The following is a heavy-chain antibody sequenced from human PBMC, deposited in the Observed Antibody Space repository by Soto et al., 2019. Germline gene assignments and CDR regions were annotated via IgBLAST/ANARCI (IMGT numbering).Heavy chain of an antibody. CDR3: ARLFSSGYDFHYYYGMDV. J-gene: IGHJ6*02. V-gene: IGHV4-39*01. CDR1: GGSISSSSYY. D-gene: IGHD5-12*01. Sequence: KSSETLSLTCTVSGGSISSSSYYWGWIRQPPGKGLEWIGSIYYSGSTYYNPSLKSRVTISVDTSKNQFSLKLSSVTAADTAVYYCARLFSSGYDFHYYYGMDVWGQGTTVTVSS. CDR2: IYYSGST.